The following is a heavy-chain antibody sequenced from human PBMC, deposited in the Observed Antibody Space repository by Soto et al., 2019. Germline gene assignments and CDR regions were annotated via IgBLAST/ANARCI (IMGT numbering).Heavy chain of an antibody. CDR1: GYTFTSYD. D-gene: IGHD1-26*01. Sequence: QVQLVQSGAEVKKPGASVKVSCKASGYTFTSYDINWVRQATGQGLEWMGWMNPNSGNTGYAQKFQGRVTMTRNTSISTAYMGLSSLRSEDTAVYYCARGGRSYWDYYYYGMDVWGQGTTVTVSS. CDR2: MNPNSGNT. V-gene: IGHV1-8*01. J-gene: IGHJ6*02. CDR3: ARGGRSYWDYYYYGMDV.